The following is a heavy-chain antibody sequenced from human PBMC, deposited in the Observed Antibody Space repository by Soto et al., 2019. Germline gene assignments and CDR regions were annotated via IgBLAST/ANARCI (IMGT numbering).Heavy chain of an antibody. CDR2: IYPGDSDT. CDR1: GYGCSSYL. D-gene: IGHD2-8*02. V-gene: IGHV5-51*01. J-gene: IGHJ5*02. CDR3: ARGYCTATICDPWFDP. Sequence: XESLNIAGQGSGYGCSSYLIALVLQVPGKGLEWMGIIYPGDSDTRYSPSFQGQVTISVDKSITTAYLQWSSLKASDTAMYYCARGYCTATICDPWFDPWGQGTLVTVSS.